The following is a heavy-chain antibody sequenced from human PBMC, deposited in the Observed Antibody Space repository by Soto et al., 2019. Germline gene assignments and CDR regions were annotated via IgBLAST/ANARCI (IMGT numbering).Heavy chain of an antibody. CDR3: VKSGDNYNLLDY. CDR2: SSNSGSFT. D-gene: IGHD1-1*01. CDR1: GFTLNDHY. J-gene: IGHJ4*02. Sequence: GGSLRLSCAASGFTLNDHYMSCIRQAPGKGLEWIGYSSNSGSFTRYADSVKGRFSISRDNAKSSLYLQISSLRGDDTATYYCVKSGDNYNLLDYWGQGTPVTVSS. V-gene: IGHV3-11*06.